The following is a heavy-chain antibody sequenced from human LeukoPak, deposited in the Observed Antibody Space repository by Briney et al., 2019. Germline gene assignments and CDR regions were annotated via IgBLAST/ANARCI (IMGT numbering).Heavy chain of an antibody. D-gene: IGHD6-13*01. CDR3: ARVGYSSTWHSGSAFDI. V-gene: IGHV3-48*03. CDR1: GFTFSSYE. CDR2: ISSSGSTI. Sequence: GGSLRLSCAASGFTFSSYEMNWVRQAPGKGLEWVSYISSSGSTIYYADSVEGRFTISRDNAQNSLFLQMNSLRAEDTAVYYCARVGYSSTWHSGSAFDIWGQGTMVIVSS. J-gene: IGHJ3*02.